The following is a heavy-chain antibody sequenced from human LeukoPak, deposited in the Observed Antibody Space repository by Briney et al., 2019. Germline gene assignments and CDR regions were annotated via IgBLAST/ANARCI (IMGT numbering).Heavy chain of an antibody. CDR3: ARRCSGYDLDY. J-gene: IGHJ4*02. V-gene: IGHV1-46*01. CDR1: GYTFTSYY. CDR2: ISPSGGST. D-gene: IGHD5-12*01. Sequence: ASVKVSCKASGYTFTSYYMHWVRQAPGQGLEWMGIISPSGGSTSYAQKFQGRVTMTRDTSTSTVYMELSSLRSEDTAVYYCARRCSGYDLDYWGQGTLVTVSS.